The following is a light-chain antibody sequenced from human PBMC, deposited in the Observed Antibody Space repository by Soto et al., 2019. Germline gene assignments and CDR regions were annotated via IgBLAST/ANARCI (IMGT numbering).Light chain of an antibody. J-gene: IGLJ1*01. CDR2: LEGSGTY. CDR3: DTWNRNTHV. CDR1: SGHSSYV. Sequence: QSVLTQSSSASASLRYSIKLTCTLSSGHSSYVIEWHQQQPGTATRYLMRLEGSGTYNKGRGIPDRFSSSSSGADRYLTISNPQSEDDAYYYCDTWNRNTHVFGTGTKLTVL. V-gene: IGLV4-60*03.